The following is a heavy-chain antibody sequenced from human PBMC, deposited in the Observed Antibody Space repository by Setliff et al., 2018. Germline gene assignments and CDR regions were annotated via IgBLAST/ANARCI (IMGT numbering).Heavy chain of an antibody. CDR1: GYSISSGYY. D-gene: IGHD6-13*01. Sequence: SETLSLSCAVSGYSISSGYYWGWIRQPPGKGLEWIGSIYHSGSTYYNPYLKSRVTISVDTSKNQFSLKLSSVTAADTAVYYCARSAGYSSSWYNYYYGMDVWGHGTTVTVSS. V-gene: IGHV4-38-2*01. CDR3: ARSAGYSSSWYNYYYGMDV. J-gene: IGHJ6*02. CDR2: IYHSGST.